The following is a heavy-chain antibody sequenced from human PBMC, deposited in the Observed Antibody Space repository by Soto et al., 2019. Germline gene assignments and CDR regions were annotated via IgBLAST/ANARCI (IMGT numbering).Heavy chain of an antibody. CDR3: ARDYPELGDDYYYYGMDV. Sequence: GGSLRLSCAASGFTFSSYSMNWVRQAPGKGLEWVSSISSSSSYIYYADSVKGRFTISRDNAKNSLYLQMNSLRAEDTAVYYCARDYPELGDDYYYYGMDVWGQGTTVTVSS. V-gene: IGHV3-21*01. J-gene: IGHJ6*02. CDR1: GFTFSSYS. CDR2: ISSSSSYI. D-gene: IGHD1-7*01.